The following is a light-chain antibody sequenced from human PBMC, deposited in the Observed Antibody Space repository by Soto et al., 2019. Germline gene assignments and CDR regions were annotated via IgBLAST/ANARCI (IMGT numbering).Light chain of an antibody. Sequence: DIVMTQSPDSLAVSLGERATINCKSSQSVLYSSNNKNYLAWYQQKPGQPPKLLIYWASTRESGVPDRFSGSGSGTDFTLTINSLQAEDVAVYHCQQYYNVPRTFGQGTKVEIK. CDR2: WAS. J-gene: IGKJ1*01. CDR3: QQYYNVPRT. CDR1: QSVLYSSNNKNY. V-gene: IGKV4-1*01.